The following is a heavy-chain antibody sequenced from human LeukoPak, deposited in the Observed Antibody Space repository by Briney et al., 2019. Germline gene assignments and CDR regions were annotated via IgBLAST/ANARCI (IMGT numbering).Heavy chain of an antibody. D-gene: IGHD3-22*01. Sequence: GGSLRLSCAASGFTVSDHYMDWVRQAPGKGLEWVGRRRNKANSYTTEYAASVKGRFTISRDDSKKTLYLQMNSLKTEDTAVYYCTRGAYHYDSSGYYNWYFDLWGRGTLVTVSS. J-gene: IGHJ2*01. CDR3: TRGAYHYDSSGYYNWYFDL. CDR2: RRNKANSYTT. V-gene: IGHV3-72*01. CDR1: GFTVSDHY.